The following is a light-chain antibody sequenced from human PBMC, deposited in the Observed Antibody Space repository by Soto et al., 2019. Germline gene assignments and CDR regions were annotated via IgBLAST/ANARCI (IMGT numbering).Light chain of an antibody. J-gene: IGKJ1*01. CDR2: AAS. V-gene: IGKV1-8*01. CDR1: QGISSY. CDR3: QQYYSYPRT. Sequence: AIRMTQSPSSFSASTGDRATITCRARQGISSYLAWYQEKPGKAPKLLTYAASTLQSGAPSRLSGSGSATDLTLTISCLQSEDFATYYCQQYYSYPRTFGQGTKVEIK.